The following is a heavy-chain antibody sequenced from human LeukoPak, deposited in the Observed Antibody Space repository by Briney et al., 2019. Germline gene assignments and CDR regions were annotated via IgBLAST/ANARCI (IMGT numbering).Heavy chain of an antibody. Sequence: GGSLRLSCAASGFTFSTYWMSWVRQAPGKGLEWVANINQDGREKYYADSVKGRFTISRDNGKNSLYLQMNSLGAEDTAVYYCATGGKLHPQSPLWGQGTLVTVSS. CDR2: INQDGREK. J-gene: IGHJ4*02. D-gene: IGHD3-16*01. CDR1: GFTFSTYW. CDR3: ATGGKLHPQSPL. V-gene: IGHV3-7*01.